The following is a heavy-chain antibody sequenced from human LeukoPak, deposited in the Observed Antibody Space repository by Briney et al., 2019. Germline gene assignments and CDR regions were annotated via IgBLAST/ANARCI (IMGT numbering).Heavy chain of an antibody. J-gene: IGHJ2*01. CDR2: INHSGST. CDR1: GGSFSGYY. Sequence: SETLSLTCAVYGGSFSGYYWSWIRQPPGKGLEWIGEINHSGSTNYNPSLKSRVTISVDTSKNQFSLKLSSVTAADTAVYYCARVRTRLYCSSTSCRYWYFDFWGRGTLVSVSS. CDR3: ARVRTRLYCSSTSCRYWYFDF. V-gene: IGHV4-34*01. D-gene: IGHD2-2*01.